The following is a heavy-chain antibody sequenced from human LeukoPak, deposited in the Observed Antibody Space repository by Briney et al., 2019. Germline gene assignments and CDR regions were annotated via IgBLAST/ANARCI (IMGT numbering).Heavy chain of an antibody. V-gene: IGHV3-66*01. D-gene: IGHD2-8*01. CDR2: IYSSGTT. CDR1: GFTFSSYW. J-gene: IGHJ4*02. CDR3: ARRGVYLGVY. Sequence: GGSLRLSCAASGFTFSSYWMSWVRQAPGKGLEWVSVIYSSGTTYYADSVKGRFTISRDNSKNTLYLQMNSLRAEDTAVYYCARRGVYLGVYWGQGTLVTVSS.